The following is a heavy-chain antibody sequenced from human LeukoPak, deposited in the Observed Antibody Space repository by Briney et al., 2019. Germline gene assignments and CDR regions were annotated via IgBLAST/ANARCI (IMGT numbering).Heavy chain of an antibody. V-gene: IGHV3-11*06. CDR2: ISGSGTYT. Sequence: GGSLRLSCAASGFTFSDYYMTWIRPAPGKGLEWVSYISGSGTYTNYADSVKGRFTISRDNAKKSLYLQVNSLRAEDTAVYYCARVLYDNSGYYFRPSYYFDNWGQGTLVTVSS. CDR3: ARVLYDNSGYYFRPSYYFDN. J-gene: IGHJ4*02. CDR1: GFTFSDYY. D-gene: IGHD3-22*01.